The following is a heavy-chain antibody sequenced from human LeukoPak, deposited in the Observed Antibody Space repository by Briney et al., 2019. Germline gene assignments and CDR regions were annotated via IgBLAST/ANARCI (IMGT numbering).Heavy chain of an antibody. CDR1: GFTFSSQG. V-gene: IGHV3-30*03. CDR2: ISYDGSNK. D-gene: IGHD1-14*01. J-gene: IGHJ4*02. Sequence: GGSLRLSCAASGFTFSSQGMLCARQAPGKALEWVGVISYDGSNKYYADSVKGRFTISIDNSKNTVYLEMNSLRAEGTAVYYCATGEPTNSFDYWGQGTLVTVSS. CDR3: ATGEPTNSFDY.